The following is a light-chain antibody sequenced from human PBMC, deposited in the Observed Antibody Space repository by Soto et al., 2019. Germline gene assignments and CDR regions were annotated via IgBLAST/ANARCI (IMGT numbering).Light chain of an antibody. CDR3: QQYGSSGT. V-gene: IGKV3-20*01. J-gene: IGKJ1*01. CDR1: QSVSNNY. Sequence: GLSQSAGTLSLYTGERATLSCRASQSVSNNYLAWYQQKPGQAPRLLIYGASNRATGIPDRFSGSGSGTDFTLTISRLEPEDFAVYYCQQYGSSGTFGQGTKVDI. CDR2: GAS.